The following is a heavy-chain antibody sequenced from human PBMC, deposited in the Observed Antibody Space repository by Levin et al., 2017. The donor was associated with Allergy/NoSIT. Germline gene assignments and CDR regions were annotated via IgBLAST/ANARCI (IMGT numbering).Heavy chain of an antibody. Sequence: SQTLSLTCTVSGGSISGFYWSWIRQPPGKGLEWIGYIVYSRSTNYNPSLKSRVTISVDTSKNQFSLKLGSVTAADTAVYYCARGNYYGSGSYYRTFVTARSYYSGMDVWGQGTTVTVSS. V-gene: IGHV4-59*01. D-gene: IGHD3-10*01. CDR1: GGSISGFY. J-gene: IGHJ6*02. CDR3: ARGNYYGSGSYYRTFVTARSYYSGMDV. CDR2: IVYSRST.